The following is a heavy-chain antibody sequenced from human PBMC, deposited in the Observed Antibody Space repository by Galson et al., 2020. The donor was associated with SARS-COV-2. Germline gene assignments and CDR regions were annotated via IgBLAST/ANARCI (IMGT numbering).Heavy chain of an antibody. CDR1: GGSFSGYY. Sequence: ETSETLSLTCAVYGGSFSGYYWSWIRQPPGKGLEWIGEINHSGSTNYNPSLKSRVTISVDTSKSQFSLKLSSVTAADTAVYYCARHMHITTAGISKTYFYYGMDVWGQGTTVTVSS. CDR3: ARHMHITTAGISKTYFYYGMDV. CDR2: INHSGST. V-gene: IGHV4-34*01. D-gene: IGHD6-13*01. J-gene: IGHJ6*02.